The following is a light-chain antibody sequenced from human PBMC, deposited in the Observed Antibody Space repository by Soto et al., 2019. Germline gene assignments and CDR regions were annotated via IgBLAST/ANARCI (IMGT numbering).Light chain of an antibody. V-gene: IGKV1-39*01. Sequence: DIPMTQSPSSLSASVGDRLTITCRASQSISRYLNWYQQKPGKAPKLLIYAASSLQSGVPSRFSGSGSGTDFTLTISSLQPEDFAAYYCQQSYSTRLTFGGGTKVEIK. CDR3: QQSYSTRLT. CDR1: QSISRY. J-gene: IGKJ4*01. CDR2: AAS.